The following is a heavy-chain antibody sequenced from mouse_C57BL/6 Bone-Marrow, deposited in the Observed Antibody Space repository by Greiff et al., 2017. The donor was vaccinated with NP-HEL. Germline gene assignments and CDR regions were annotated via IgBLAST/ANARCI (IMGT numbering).Heavy chain of an antibody. J-gene: IGHJ2*01. CDR2: ISNGGGST. CDR1: GFTFSDYY. Sequence: EVQLVESGGGLVQPGGSLKLSCAASGFTFSDYYMYWVRQTPEKRLEWVAYISNGGGSTYYPDTVKGRFTISRDNAKNTLYLQMSRLKSEDTAMYYGARLRYYGNSHFDYWGQGTTLTVSS. CDR3: ARLRYYGNSHFDY. D-gene: IGHD2-1*01. V-gene: IGHV5-12*01.